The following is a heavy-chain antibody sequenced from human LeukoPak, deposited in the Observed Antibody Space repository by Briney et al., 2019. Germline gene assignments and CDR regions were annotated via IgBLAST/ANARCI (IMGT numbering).Heavy chain of an antibody. CDR1: GGSISSYY. CDR2: IYYSGTT. D-gene: IGHD3-10*01. V-gene: IGHV4-59*08. CDR3: ATNRVHYYGSGSLGY. Sequence: SETLSLTCTVSGGSISSYYWSWIRQPPGKGLEWIGYIYYSGTTNYNPSLKSRVTISVDTSKNQFSLKLSSVTAAGTAVYYCATNRVHYYGSGSLGYWGQGTLVTVSS. J-gene: IGHJ4*02.